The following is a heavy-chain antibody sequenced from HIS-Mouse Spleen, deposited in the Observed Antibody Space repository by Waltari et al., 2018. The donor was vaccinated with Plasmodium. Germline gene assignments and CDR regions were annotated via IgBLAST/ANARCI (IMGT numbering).Heavy chain of an antibody. CDR2: INHSGST. CDR3: ARGSAAAGPFDY. J-gene: IGHJ4*02. V-gene: IGHV4-34*01. D-gene: IGHD6-13*01. CDR1: GGSFSGYY. Sequence: QVQLQQWGAGLLKPSETLSLTCAVYGGSFSGYYWSWIRQPPGKGLEWIGEINHSGSTNYNPSLKSRVTIPVDTSKNQFSLKLSSVTAADTAVYYCARGSAAAGPFDYWGQGTLVTVSS.